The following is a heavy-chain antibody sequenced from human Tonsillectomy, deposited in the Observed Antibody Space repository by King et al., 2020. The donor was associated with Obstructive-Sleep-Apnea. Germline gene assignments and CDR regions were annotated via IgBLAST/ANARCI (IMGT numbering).Heavy chain of an antibody. Sequence: VQLVESGGGLVQPGGSLRLSCAASGFTFSSYAMSWVRQAPGKGLEWVSAISGSGGSTYYADSVKGRFTISRDNSKNTLYLQMNSLRAEDTAVYYCAKREGSSSSPGEGPFDYWGQGTLVTVSS. D-gene: IGHD6-6*01. CDR2: ISGSGGST. CDR1: GFTFSSYA. V-gene: IGHV3-23*04. CDR3: AKREGSSSSPGEGPFDY. J-gene: IGHJ4*02.